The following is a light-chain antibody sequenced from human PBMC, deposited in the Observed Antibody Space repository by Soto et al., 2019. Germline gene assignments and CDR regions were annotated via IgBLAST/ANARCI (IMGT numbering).Light chain of an antibody. J-gene: IGKJ1*01. Sequence: DIQITQSPSTLSASVGDRVTITCRASQSISYWLAWYQQKPGKAPKVLIYDASSLESGVPSRFSGSGSGTEFTLTINXLQPDDLATYYCQQYNTYWTFGQGTKVDIK. V-gene: IGKV1-5*01. CDR2: DAS. CDR3: QQYNTYWT. CDR1: QSISYW.